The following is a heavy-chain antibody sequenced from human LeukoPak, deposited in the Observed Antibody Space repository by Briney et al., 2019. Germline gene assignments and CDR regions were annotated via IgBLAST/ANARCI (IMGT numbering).Heavy chain of an antibody. CDR1: GGSMRICF. Sequence: PSETLPLTRTVWGGSMRICFCGCIRQPPGKGLEWLGSIYYSGNTSDNPSLKSRLTISVNPSKNHFSLKLSSVTAADPAMYYCARGGVVEHDAFHIWGEGTMVTVSS. CDR2: IYYSGNT. J-gene: IGHJ3*02. D-gene: IGHD1/OR15-1a*01. V-gene: IGHV4-59*08. CDR3: ARGGVVEHDAFHI.